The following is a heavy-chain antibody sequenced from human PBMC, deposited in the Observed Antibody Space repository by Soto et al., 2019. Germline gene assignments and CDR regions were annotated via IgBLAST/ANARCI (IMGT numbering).Heavy chain of an antibody. CDR1: GFTFSSYA. Sequence: VQLLESGGGLVQPGGSLRLSCAASGFTFSSYAMSWVRQAPGKGLEWVSVISVGGDITYYADSVKGRLTISRDNSKNTLYLQMNSLRAADTAIYYCANLVVPADYYYYYYGMDVWGQGTTVTVSS. D-gene: IGHD2-2*01. V-gene: IGHV3-23*01. J-gene: IGHJ6*02. CDR2: ISVGGDIT. CDR3: ANLVVPADYYYYYYGMDV.